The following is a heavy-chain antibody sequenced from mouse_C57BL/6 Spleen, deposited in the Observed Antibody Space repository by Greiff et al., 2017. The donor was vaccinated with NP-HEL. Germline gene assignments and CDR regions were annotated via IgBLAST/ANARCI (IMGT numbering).Heavy chain of an antibody. Sequence: QVQLQQSGPELVKPGASVKISCKASGYAFSSSWMNWVKQRPGKGVEWIGRIYPGDGDTNYNGKFKGKATLTADKSSSTAYMQLSSLTSEDSAVYFCARWEDYRAWFAYWGQGTLVTVSA. CDR1: GYAFSSSW. CDR3: ARWEDYRAWFAY. J-gene: IGHJ3*01. V-gene: IGHV1-82*01. CDR2: IYPGDGDT. D-gene: IGHD5-5*01.